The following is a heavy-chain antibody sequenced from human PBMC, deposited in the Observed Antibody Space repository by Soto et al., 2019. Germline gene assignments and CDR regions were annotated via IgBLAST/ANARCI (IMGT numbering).Heavy chain of an antibody. CDR3: VRYPVGGYCSGGSCYSSDY. J-gene: IGHJ4*02. V-gene: IGHV1-69*06. Sequence: QVQLVQSGAEVKKPGSSVKVSCKASGGTFSSYAISWVRQAPGQGLEWMGGIIPIFGTANYAQKFQGRVTITADKSTSTAYMELSSLRSEDTAVYYCVRYPVGGYCSGGSCYSSDYWGQGTLVTVSS. D-gene: IGHD2-15*01. CDR2: IIPIFGTA. CDR1: GGTFSSYA.